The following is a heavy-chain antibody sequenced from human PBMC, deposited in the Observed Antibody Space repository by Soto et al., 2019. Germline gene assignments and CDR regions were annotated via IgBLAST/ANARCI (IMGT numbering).Heavy chain of an antibody. CDR1: GFTFSSYW. D-gene: IGHD1-1*01. CDR3: ARGTSRAIAYYYMDV. V-gene: IGHV3-7*01. Sequence: GGSLRLSCAASGFTFSSYWMSWVHQAPGKGLEWVANIKQDGSEKYYVDSVKGRFTISRDNAKNSLYLQMNSLRAEDTAVYYCARGTSRAIAYYYMDVWGKGTTVTVSS. J-gene: IGHJ6*03. CDR2: IKQDGSEK.